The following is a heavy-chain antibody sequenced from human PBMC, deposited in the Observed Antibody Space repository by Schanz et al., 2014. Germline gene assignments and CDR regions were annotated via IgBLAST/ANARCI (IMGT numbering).Heavy chain of an antibody. J-gene: IGHJ3*02. CDR1: GFTFRSYG. V-gene: IGHV3-30*03. CDR2: ISYAGRHK. D-gene: IGHD3-10*01. Sequence: QVVLMESGGGVVRPGRSVRLSCVASGFTFRSYGMHWVRQAPGKGLEWVAIISYAGRHKNYADSVKGRFTISRDNSKNTLHLQMNSLRVEDTAVYYCVREDMVRGIRAFDIWGQGTMVTVSS. CDR3: VREDMVRGIRAFDI.